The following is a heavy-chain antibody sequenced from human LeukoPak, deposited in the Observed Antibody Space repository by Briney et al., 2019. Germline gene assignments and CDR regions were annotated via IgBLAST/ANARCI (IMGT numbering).Heavy chain of an antibody. V-gene: IGHV3-7*01. Sequence: PGGSLRLSCAASGFTFSSYWMSWVRQAPGKGLEWVANIKQDGSEKYYVDSVKGRFTISRDNAKNSLYLQMNSLRAEDTAVYYCARTLVDSSGPYYFDYWGQGTLVTVSS. CDR2: IKQDGSEK. CDR1: GFTFSSYW. D-gene: IGHD3-22*01. J-gene: IGHJ4*02. CDR3: ARTLVDSSGPYYFDY.